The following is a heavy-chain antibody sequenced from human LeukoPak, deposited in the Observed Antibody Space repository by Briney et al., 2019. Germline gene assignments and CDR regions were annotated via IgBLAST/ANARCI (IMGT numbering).Heavy chain of an antibody. J-gene: IGHJ5*02. Sequence: ASVKVSCKASGYTFTGYYMHWVRQAPGQGLEWMGWINPNSGGTNYAQKFQGRVTMTRDTSISAAYMELSRLRSDDTAVYYCARGEWELLSWFDPWGQGTLVTVSS. CDR3: ARGEWELLSWFDP. CDR1: GYTFTGYY. V-gene: IGHV1-2*02. CDR2: INPNSGGT. D-gene: IGHD1-26*01.